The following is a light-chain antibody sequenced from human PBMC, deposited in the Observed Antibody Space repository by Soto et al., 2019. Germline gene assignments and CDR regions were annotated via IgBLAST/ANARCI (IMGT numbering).Light chain of an antibody. Sequence: EIVLTQSPGTLSLSPGERVTLSCRASQNIDNNHLAWYQQKPGQAPRLLIHGTSNRATGIPDRFSGSGSGTDFTLTFSRLEPEDFAVYYCEYYGTSITFGGGTKVEIK. J-gene: IGKJ4*01. CDR2: GTS. V-gene: IGKV3-20*01. CDR3: EYYGTSIT. CDR1: QNIDNNH.